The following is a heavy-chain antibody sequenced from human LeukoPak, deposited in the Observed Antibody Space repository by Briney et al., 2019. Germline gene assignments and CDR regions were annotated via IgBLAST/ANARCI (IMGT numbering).Heavy chain of an antibody. CDR1: GFTFSNXX. J-gene: IGHJ4*02. CDR3: ARVLNYGFDY. CDR2: INQDGSEK. V-gene: IGHV3-7*02. Sequence: GGSLRXSXAXSGFTFSNXXXXXXRQAPGKXXXWVANINQDGSEKYXXXSVKXRFTISRDNAKNTLYLQMNSLRAEDTAVYYCARVLNYGFDYWGQGTLVTVSS. D-gene: IGHD3-10*01.